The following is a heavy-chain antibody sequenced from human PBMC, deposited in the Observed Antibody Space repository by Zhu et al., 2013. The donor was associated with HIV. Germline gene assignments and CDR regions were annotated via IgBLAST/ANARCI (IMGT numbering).Heavy chain of an antibody. CDR2: IYHSGST. D-gene: IGHD3-10*01. V-gene: IGHV4-4*02. CDR1: GGSISSSNW. CDR3: ARASPSISMVRGAYDY. Sequence: VQLQESGPGLVKPSGTLSLTCAVSGGSISSSNWWSWVRQPPGKGLEYIGEIYHSGSTNYNPSLKSRVTISVDKSNNHFSLKLSSVTAADTAVYYCARASPSISMVRGAYDYWGQGTLVTVSS. J-gene: IGHJ4*02.